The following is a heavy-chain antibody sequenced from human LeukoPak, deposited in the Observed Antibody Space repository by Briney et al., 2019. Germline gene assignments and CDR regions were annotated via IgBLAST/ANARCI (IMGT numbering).Heavy chain of an antibody. V-gene: IGHV1-2*02. J-gene: IGHJ4*02. CDR3: ARDQPGGITIFGVVDY. CDR2: INPNSGGT. CDR1: GYTFTGYY. Sequence: GASVKVSCKASGYTFTGYYMHWVRQAPGQGLEWMGWINPNSGGTNYAQKFQGGVTMTRDTSISTAYMELSRLRSDDTAVYYCARDQPGGITIFGVVDYWGQGTLVTVSS. D-gene: IGHD3-3*01.